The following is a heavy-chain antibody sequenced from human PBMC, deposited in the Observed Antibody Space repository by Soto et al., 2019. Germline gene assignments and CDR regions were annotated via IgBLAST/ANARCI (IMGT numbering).Heavy chain of an antibody. J-gene: IGHJ4*02. V-gene: IGHV4-39*01. D-gene: IGHD3-10*01. CDR1: GGSISSSSYY. Sequence: PSETLSLTCTVSGGSISSSSYYWGWIRQPPGKGLEWIGSIYYSGSTYYNPSLKSRVTISVDTSKNQFSLKLSSVTAADTAVYYCARKGYGSGTYYFDYWGQGTLVTVSS. CDR2: IYYSGST. CDR3: ARKGYGSGTYYFDY.